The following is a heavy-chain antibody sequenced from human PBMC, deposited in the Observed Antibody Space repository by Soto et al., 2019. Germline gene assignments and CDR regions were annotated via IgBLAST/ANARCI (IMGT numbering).Heavy chain of an antibody. CDR1: GYTFTGYY. CDR3: ATALVWYYYDSSGAGY. Sequence: ASVKVSCKASGYTFTGYYMHWVRQAPGKGLEWMGGFDPEDGETIYAQKFQGRVTMTEDTSTDTAYMELSSLRSEDTAVYYCATALVWYYYDSSGAGYWGQGTLVTVSS. J-gene: IGHJ4*02. D-gene: IGHD3-22*01. CDR2: FDPEDGET. V-gene: IGHV1-24*01.